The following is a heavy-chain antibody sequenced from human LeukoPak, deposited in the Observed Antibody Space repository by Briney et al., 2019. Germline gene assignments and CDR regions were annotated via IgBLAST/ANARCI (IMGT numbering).Heavy chain of an antibody. J-gene: IGHJ3*02. CDR2: IYTSGST. CDR3: ARGSWVRGVIKRSDAFDI. Sequence: SQTLSLTCTVSGGSISSGSYYWSWIRQPAGKGLEWIGRIYTSGSTNYNPSLKSRVTISVDTSKNQFSLKLSSVTAADTAVYYCARGSWVRGVIKRSDAFDIWGQGTMVTVSS. CDR1: GGSISSGSYY. D-gene: IGHD3-10*01. V-gene: IGHV4-61*02.